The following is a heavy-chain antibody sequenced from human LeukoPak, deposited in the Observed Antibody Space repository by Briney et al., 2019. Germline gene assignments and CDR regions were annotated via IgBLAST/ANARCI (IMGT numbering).Heavy chain of an antibody. CDR1: GFTFSNAW. CDR2: IKSKTDGGTT. CDR3: TAGSVYYYYGMDV. J-gene: IGHJ6*02. V-gene: IGHV3-15*01. D-gene: IGHD1-1*01. Sequence: GGSLRLSCAASGFTFSNAWMSWVRQAPGKGLEWVGRIKSKTDGGTTDYAAPVKGRFTISRDDSKNTLYLQMNSLKTEDTAVYYCTAGSVYYYYGMDVWGQGTTVTVSS.